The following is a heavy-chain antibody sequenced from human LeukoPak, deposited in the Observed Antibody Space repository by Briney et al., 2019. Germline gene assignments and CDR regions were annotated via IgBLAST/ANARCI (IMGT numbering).Heavy chain of an antibody. CDR2: ISSTSTYI. J-gene: IGHJ4*02. CDR1: GFTFSSYT. CDR3: AREVAGGDFDY. Sequence: PGGSLRLSCAASGFTFSSYTMIWVRQAPGKGLEWVSSISSTSTYIYYADSVKGRFTISRDNSKNTLYLQMNSRRAEDTAVYYCAREVAGGDFDYWGQGTLVTVSS. V-gene: IGHV3-21*04. D-gene: IGHD3-10*01.